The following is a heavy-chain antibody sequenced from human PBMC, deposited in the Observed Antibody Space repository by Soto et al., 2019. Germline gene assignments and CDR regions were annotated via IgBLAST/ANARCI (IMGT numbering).Heavy chain of an antibody. CDR1: GITVRSNY. D-gene: IGHD2-2*01. V-gene: IGHV3-53*01. Sequence: SLRLSCAASGITVRSNYMSWVRQAPGKGLEWVSVIYSDGTTNYADSVKGRFTISRDNSKNTLYLQMNSLRAEDTAVYYCARDLGYCSSTSCYNWFDPWGQGTLVTVSS. CDR2: IYSDGTT. J-gene: IGHJ5*02. CDR3: ARDLGYCSSTSCYNWFDP.